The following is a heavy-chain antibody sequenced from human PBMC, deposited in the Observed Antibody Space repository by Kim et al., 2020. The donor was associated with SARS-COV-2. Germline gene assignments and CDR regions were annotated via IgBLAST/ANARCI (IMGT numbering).Heavy chain of an antibody. CDR3: VKDRSPGGGAPTTYFFDF. Sequence: GGSLRLSCSASKFNLSTYAMHWVRQAPGKGPEFLSTIHSNGGSTYYAGSVRGRFTISRDYSKNTVYLQMSSLRAEDTAVYYCVKDRSPGGGAPTTYFFDFWGQGTLVTVSS. J-gene: IGHJ4*02. D-gene: IGHD1-26*01. CDR1: KFNLSTYA. V-gene: IGHV3-64D*06. CDR2: IHSNGGST.